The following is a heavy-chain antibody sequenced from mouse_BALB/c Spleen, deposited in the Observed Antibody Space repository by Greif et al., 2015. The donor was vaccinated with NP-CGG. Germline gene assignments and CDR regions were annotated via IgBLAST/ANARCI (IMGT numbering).Heavy chain of an antibody. D-gene: IGHD1-1*01. J-gene: IGHJ2*01. Sequence: KPGTSVKISCKASGYTFTDYYMNWVKQSHGKSLEWIGDINPNNGGTSYNQKFKGKATLTADKSSSTAYMELRSLTSEDSAVYYCARRDYGSSYDDYWGQGTTLTVSS. CDR1: GYTFTDYY. CDR3: ARRDYGSSYDDY. CDR2: INPNNGGT. V-gene: IGHV1-26*01.